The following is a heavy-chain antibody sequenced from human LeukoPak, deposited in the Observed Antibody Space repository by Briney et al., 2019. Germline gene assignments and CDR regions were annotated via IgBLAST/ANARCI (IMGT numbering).Heavy chain of an antibody. CDR3: ARVHDYVWGSYRPYFDY. CDR2: INWNGGST. V-gene: IGHV3-20*04. J-gene: IGHJ4*02. CDR1: GFTFDDYA. D-gene: IGHD3-16*02. Sequence: GGSLRLSCAASGFTFDDYAMHWVRQAPGKGLEWVSGINWNGGSTGYADSVKGRFTISRDNAKNSLYLQMNSLRAEDTALYYCARVHDYVWGSYRPYFDYWGQGTLVTVSS.